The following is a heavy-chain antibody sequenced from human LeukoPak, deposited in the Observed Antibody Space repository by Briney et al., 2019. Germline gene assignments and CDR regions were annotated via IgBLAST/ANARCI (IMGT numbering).Heavy chain of an antibody. J-gene: IGHJ3*02. CDR3: ARRYIVGATDAFDI. D-gene: IGHD1-26*01. Sequence: SETLSLTCAVSGDSISSSSYYWGWIRQPPGKGLEWIGSIYRSGSTYYNPSLNSRVTISVDTSKNHFSLKLTSVTAADTAVYYCARRYIVGATDAFDIWGQGTMVTVSS. V-gene: IGHV4-39*02. CDR2: IYRSGST. CDR1: GDSISSSSYY.